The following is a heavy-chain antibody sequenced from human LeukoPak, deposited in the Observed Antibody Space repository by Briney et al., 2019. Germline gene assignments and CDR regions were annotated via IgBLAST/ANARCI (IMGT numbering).Heavy chain of an antibody. Sequence: SETLSLTCTVSGGSISSSSYYWGWIRQPPGKGLEWIGSIYHSGSTYYNPSLKSRVTMSVDTSKNQISLKLSSVTAADTAVYYCARSGWYGPIRWFDSWGQGTPVTVSS. CDR2: IYHSGST. D-gene: IGHD6-19*01. CDR1: GGSISSSSYY. CDR3: ARSGWYGPIRWFDS. V-gene: IGHV4-39*07. J-gene: IGHJ5*01.